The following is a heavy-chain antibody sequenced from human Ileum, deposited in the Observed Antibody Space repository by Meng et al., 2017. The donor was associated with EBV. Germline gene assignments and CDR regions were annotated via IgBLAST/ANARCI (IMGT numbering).Heavy chain of an antibody. CDR1: GGSFNDYY. CDR3: ARYGRCNGNSFYCFDP. D-gene: IGHD4-23*01. J-gene: IGHJ5*02. Sequence: QHWGPGLLKPPETLSLTLAVYGGSFNDYYWTWLRQPPGKGLEWIGEIDQSGYTKFNPSLSSRATISRDTSNNQFSLRLNSVTAADTALYYCARYGRCNGNSFYCFDPWGQGTLVTVSS. V-gene: IGHV4-34*01. CDR2: IDQSGYT.